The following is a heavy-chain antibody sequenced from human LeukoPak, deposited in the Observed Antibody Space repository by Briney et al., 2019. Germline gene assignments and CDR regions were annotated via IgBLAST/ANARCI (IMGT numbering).Heavy chain of an antibody. CDR1: GFIFSDYY. J-gene: IGHJ3*01. CDR3: ARNRNYYDKRDYRTDPFDV. Sequence: GGSLRLSCAASGFIFSDYYMSWIRQAPGKGLEWVANIKHVGNEKYYVDSVKGRLTISRDNAENSLYLQMVSLRAEDTAVYYCARNRNYYDKRDYRTDPFDVWGPGTMVTVSS. CDR2: IKHVGNEK. V-gene: IGHV3-7*03. D-gene: IGHD3-22*01.